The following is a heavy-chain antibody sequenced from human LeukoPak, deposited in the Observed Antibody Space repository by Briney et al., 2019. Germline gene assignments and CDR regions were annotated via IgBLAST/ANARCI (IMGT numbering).Heavy chain of an antibody. CDR3: AKDMGAQDAFDI. J-gene: IGHJ3*02. Sequence: KVSCKASGYTFTGYYIHWVRQAPGQGLEWMGRMNPDSGGTNYAQKSQGRVTLTRDTSIGTAYMEVTRLRSDDTAVYYCAKDMGAQDAFDIWGQGTMVTVSS. CDR2: MNPDSGGT. CDR1: GYTFTGYY. D-gene: IGHD1-26*01. V-gene: IGHV1-2*06.